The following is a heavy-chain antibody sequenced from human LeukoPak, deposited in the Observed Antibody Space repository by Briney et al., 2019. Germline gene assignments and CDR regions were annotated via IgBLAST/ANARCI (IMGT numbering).Heavy chain of an antibody. CDR1: GFTFSSSA. J-gene: IGHJ2*01. Sequence: GGSLRLSCAASGFTFSSSAMSWVRQAPGKGLEWVSTISGSDSSTHYADSVKGRFTISRDNSKNTLYLQVNSLRAEDTAVYYCAKDGYYDSSAYYYVRYFDLWGRGTLVTVSS. CDR2: ISGSDSST. V-gene: IGHV3-23*01. D-gene: IGHD3-22*01. CDR3: AKDGYYDSSAYYYVRYFDL.